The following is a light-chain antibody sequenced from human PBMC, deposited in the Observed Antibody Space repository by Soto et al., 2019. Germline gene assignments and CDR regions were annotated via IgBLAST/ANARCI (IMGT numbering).Light chain of an antibody. V-gene: IGLV1-47*02. J-gene: IGLJ3*02. CDR1: SSNIEKNY. CDR2: STD. Sequence: QSVLTQPPSASGTPGQRVTISCSGGSSNIEKNYVYWYQQLPGVAPKLLIYSTDLRPSGVPDRFSGSKSGTSASLAISGLRSDDEADYYCAAWDDTLRGRVFGGGTKVTVL. CDR3: AAWDDTLRGRV.